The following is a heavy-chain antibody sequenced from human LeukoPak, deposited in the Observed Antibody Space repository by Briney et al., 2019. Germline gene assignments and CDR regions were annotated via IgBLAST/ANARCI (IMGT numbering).Heavy chain of an antibody. D-gene: IGHD3-9*01. CDR2: ISGSSSYI. J-gene: IGHJ6*03. Sequence: GGSLRLSCAASGFTFSSYWMSWVRQAPGKGLEWVSSISGSSSYIYYADSVKGRFTISRDNAKNSLYLQMNNLRAEDTAVYYCARDGVLRYFDWFLGQQYYYYYMDVWGKGTTVTVSS. V-gene: IGHV3-21*01. CDR3: ARDGVLRYFDWFLGQQYYYYYMDV. CDR1: GFTFSSYW.